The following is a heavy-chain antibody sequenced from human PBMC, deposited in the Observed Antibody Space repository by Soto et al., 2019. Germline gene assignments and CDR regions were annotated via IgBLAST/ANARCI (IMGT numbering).Heavy chain of an antibody. V-gene: IGHV3-48*03. Sequence: GGSLRLSCAASGFTFSSYEMHWVRQAPGKGLEWISYISSTGSGTHYADSVKGRFTISRDNARNSLSLQMNSLRAEDTAIYYCVTDTNETFPEDVLQVANWGQGTQVTVSS. CDR1: GFTFSSYE. CDR2: ISSTGSGT. J-gene: IGHJ4*02. D-gene: IGHD1-1*01. CDR3: VTDTNETFPEDVLQVAN.